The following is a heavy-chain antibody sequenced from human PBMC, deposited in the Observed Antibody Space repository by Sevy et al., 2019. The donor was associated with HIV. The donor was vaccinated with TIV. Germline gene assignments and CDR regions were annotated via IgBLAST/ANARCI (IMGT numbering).Heavy chain of an antibody. CDR3: TTDHRRDGIVVVPFEY. CDR1: GFTFSNAW. J-gene: IGHJ4*02. Sequence: GGSLRLSCAASGFTFSNAWMNWVRQSPGKGLEWVGRIRSKAGGGTTDYATIVKGKITISRDDSRHIHYLQLNSLEIEDTAVYYCTTDHRRDGIVVVPFEYWGQGALDTVSS. V-gene: IGHV3-15*01. CDR2: IRSKAGGGTT. D-gene: IGHD2-15*01.